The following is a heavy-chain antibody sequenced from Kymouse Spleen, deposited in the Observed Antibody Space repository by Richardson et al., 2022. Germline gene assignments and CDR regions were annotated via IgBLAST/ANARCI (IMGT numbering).Heavy chain of an antibody. J-gene: IGHJ3*02. D-gene: IGHD6-19*01. CDR2: IYHSGST. Sequence: QVQLQESGPGLVKPSGTLSLTCAVSGGSISSSNWWSWVRQPPGKGLEWIGEIYHSGSTNYNPSLKSRVTISVDKSKNQFSLKLSSVTAADTAVYYCARVNGARSSGWYDAFDIWGQGTMVTVSS. CDR3: ARVNGARSSGWYDAFDI. V-gene: IGHV4-4*02. CDR1: GGSISSSNW.